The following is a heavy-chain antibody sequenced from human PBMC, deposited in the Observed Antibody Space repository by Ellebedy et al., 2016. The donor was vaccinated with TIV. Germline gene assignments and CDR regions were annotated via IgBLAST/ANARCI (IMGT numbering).Heavy chain of an antibody. J-gene: IGHJ4*02. V-gene: IGHV3-53*01. CDR3: ATGASQASFDS. D-gene: IGHD3-10*01. CDR2: FYSGGST. Sequence: PGGSLRLSCAASGFIVSSKYMSWVRQAPGKGLEWVSLFYSGGSTYYADSVKGRFTVSRDNSKNTLYLQMNSLRAEDTAVYYCATGASQASFDSWGQGTLVTVSS. CDR1: GFIVSSKY.